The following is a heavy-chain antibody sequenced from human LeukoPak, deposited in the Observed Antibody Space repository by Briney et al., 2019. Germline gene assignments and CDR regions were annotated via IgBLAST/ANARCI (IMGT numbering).Heavy chain of an antibody. V-gene: IGHV3-23*01. J-gene: IGHJ4*02. Sequence: GGSLRLSCAASGFTFSSYTMSWVRQAPGKGLEWVSAISVSGGSTYYADSVKGRFTISRDNSKNTLYLQMNSLRAEDTAVYYCARGYYYDSSGYDYWGQGTLVTVSS. CDR3: ARGYYYDSSGYDY. D-gene: IGHD3-22*01. CDR2: ISVSGGST. CDR1: GFTFSSYT.